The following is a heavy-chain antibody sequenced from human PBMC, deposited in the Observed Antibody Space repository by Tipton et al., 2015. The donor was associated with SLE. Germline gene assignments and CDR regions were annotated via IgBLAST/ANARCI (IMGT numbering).Heavy chain of an antibody. V-gene: IGHV4-31*03. Sequence: TLSLTCTVSGGSMNIGVLYWGWIRQHPVQGLEWIGYVYLSGITYYNPSLKSRVSISSDTSQNQFSLKLTSVTAADTAVYFCARDRQAARGIYFDSWGQGALVTVSS. CDR2: VYLSGIT. CDR1: GGSMNIGVLY. J-gene: IGHJ4*02. D-gene: IGHD5-18*01. CDR3: ARDRQAARGIYFDS.